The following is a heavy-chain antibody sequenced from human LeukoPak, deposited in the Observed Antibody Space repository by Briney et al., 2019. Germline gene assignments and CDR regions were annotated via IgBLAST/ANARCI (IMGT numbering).Heavy chain of an antibody. V-gene: IGHV3-23*01. J-gene: IGHJ6*03. D-gene: IGHD2-2*01. CDR3: AKEFVPAAILSYYYMDV. CDR2: ISGSGGST. Sequence: GGSLRLSCVVSGLTFSTYAMSWVRQAPGKGLEWVSAISGSGGSTHYAESVKGRFTISRDNSKNTLYLQMNSLRAEDTAVYYCAKEFVPAAILSYYYMDVWGRGTTATVSS. CDR1: GLTFSTYA.